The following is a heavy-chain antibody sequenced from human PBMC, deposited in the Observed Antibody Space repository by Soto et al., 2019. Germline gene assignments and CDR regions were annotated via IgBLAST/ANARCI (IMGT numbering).Heavy chain of an antibody. CDR1: GFDFNSYS. J-gene: IGHJ4*02. Sequence: EVQLVESGGGLVQPGGSLRLSCVASGFDFNSYSMNWVRQAPGKGLEWISYINSGSTSVFYADSVKGRFTISRDNAKNSLYLQRNSLRAEDTAVYYCTSSASPDAYWGQGTLVTVSS. D-gene: IGHD1-26*01. CDR3: TSSASPDAY. V-gene: IGHV3-48*01. CDR2: INSGSTSV.